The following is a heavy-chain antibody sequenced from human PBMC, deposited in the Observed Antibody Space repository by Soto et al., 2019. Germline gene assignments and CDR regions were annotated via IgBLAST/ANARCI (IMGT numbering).Heavy chain of an antibody. Sequence: QVQLVQSGAEVKKPGSSVKVSCKASGGTFSSYAISWVRQAPGQGLEWMGGIIPIFGTANYAQKFQGRVTITADESTSTAYMELSSLRSEDTAVYYCARESLSTGDGGYYYYGMDVCGQGTTVTVSS. V-gene: IGHV1-69*12. D-gene: IGHD3-16*01. J-gene: IGHJ6*02. CDR1: GGTFSSYA. CDR2: IIPIFGTA. CDR3: ARESLSTGDGGYYYYGMDV.